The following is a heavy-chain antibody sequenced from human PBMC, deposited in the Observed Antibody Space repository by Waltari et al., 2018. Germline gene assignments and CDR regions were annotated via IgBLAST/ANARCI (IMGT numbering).Heavy chain of an antibody. CDR2: IYHSGST. D-gene: IGHD4-17*01. J-gene: IGHJ4*02. V-gene: IGHV4-4*02. Sequence: QVHLQGSAPGLVKPSGTLSLPYAVSVGSISSGNWWSWVRQPPGKGLEWIGEIYHSGSTNYNPSLKSRVTISVDKSKNQFSLKLSSVTAADKAVYYCARSDGALDYWGQGTLVTVSS. CDR3: ARSDGALDY. CDR1: VGSISSGNW.